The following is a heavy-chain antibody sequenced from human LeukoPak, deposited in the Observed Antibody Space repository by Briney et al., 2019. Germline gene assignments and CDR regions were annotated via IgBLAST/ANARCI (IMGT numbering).Heavy chain of an antibody. CDR2: INHDGRET. CDR1: GFNFRYFW. J-gene: IGHJ3*02. V-gene: IGHV3-7*01. Sequence: PGGSLRLTCLGSGFNFRYFWMSWVRQAPGKGLEWVANINHDGRETYYADSVKGRFIISRDNAKDSLYLQMNSLRAEDTAVYYCARVVGATRRGAFDIWGQGTMVTVSS. D-gene: IGHD1-26*01. CDR3: ARVVGATRRGAFDI.